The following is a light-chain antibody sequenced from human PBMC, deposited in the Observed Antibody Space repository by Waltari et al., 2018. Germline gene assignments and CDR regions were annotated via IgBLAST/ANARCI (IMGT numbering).Light chain of an antibody. CDR1: QTIRGW. Sequence: DIQMTQSPSMLSASVGDRVTITCRARQTIRGWLAWYQFKPGLATKLLIYDASNLGGGVPSRFGGSGFGTHFTLTISSLQPDDFATYYCQQYSSFSTFGLGTKV. CDR2: DAS. CDR3: QQYSSFST. V-gene: IGKV1-5*01. J-gene: IGKJ1*01.